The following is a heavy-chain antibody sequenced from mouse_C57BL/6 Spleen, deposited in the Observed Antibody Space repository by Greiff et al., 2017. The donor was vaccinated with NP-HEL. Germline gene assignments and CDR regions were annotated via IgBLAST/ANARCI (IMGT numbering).Heavy chain of an antibody. J-gene: IGHJ4*01. Sequence: VQLQQSGAELARPGASVKLSCKASGYTFTSYGISWVKQRTGQGLEWIGEIYPRSGNTYYNEKFKGKATLTADKSSSTAYMGLRSLTSEDSAVYFCARGEAQVFAMDYWGQGTSVTVSS. D-gene: IGHD3-2*02. CDR2: IYPRSGNT. CDR1: GYTFTSYG. V-gene: IGHV1-81*01. CDR3: ARGEAQVFAMDY.